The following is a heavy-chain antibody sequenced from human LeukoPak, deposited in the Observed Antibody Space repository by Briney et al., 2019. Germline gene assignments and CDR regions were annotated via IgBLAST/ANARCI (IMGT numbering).Heavy chain of an antibody. V-gene: IGHV4-59*01. CDR2: IYYSGST. CDR3: ARGGGSGWYIDAFDI. J-gene: IGHJ3*02. CDR1: GGSISSYY. D-gene: IGHD6-19*01. Sequence: PSETLSLTCTVSGGSISSYYWSWIRQPPGKGLEWIGYIYYSGSTNYNPSLKSRVTISVDTSKNQFSLKLSSVTAADTAVYYCARGGGSGWYIDAFDIWGQGTMVTVSS.